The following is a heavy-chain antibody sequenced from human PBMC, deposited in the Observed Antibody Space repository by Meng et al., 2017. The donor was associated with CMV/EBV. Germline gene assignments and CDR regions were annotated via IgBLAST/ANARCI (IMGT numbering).Heavy chain of an antibody. CDR2: IIPIFGTA. CDR1: EGTFSSYA. J-gene: IGHJ4*02. Sequence: CKASEGTFSSYAISWVRQAPGQGLEWMGGIIPIFGTANYAQKFQGRVTITTDESTSTAYMELSSLRSEDTAVYYCARSLYSSSPHFDYWGQGTLVTVSS. D-gene: IGHD6-6*01. V-gene: IGHV1-69*05. CDR3: ARSLYSSSPHFDY.